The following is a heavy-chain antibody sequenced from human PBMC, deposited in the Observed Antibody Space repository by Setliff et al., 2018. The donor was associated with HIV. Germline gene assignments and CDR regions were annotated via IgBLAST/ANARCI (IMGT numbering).Heavy chain of an antibody. CDR1: GYTFTSYG. CDR3: ARDAPAEYYDFWSGYILWDV. Sequence: ASVKVSCKASGYTFTSYGISWVRQAPGQGLEWMGWISPYNGNTNYAQNFQGRVTMTTDTTTSTAYMELRSLRSDDTAVYYCARDAPAEYYDFWSGYILWDVWGKGTTVTVSS. D-gene: IGHD3-3*01. CDR2: ISPYNGNT. J-gene: IGHJ6*04. V-gene: IGHV1-18*01.